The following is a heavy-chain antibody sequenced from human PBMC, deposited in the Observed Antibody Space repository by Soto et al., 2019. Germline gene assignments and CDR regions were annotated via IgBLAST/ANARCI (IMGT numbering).Heavy chain of an antibody. D-gene: IGHD5-18*01. Sequence: PGGSLRLSCVASGFTFRKYGMHWVRQAPGKGLEWVAVISYEGSRKFYTDSVRGRFTISRDDSKNTVYLQMNSLRPDDTALYYCAKDIQAPLVPNYYFDYWGQGALVTVSS. CDR2: ISYEGSRK. V-gene: IGHV3-30*18. CDR3: AKDIQAPLVPNYYFDY. CDR1: GFTFRKYG. J-gene: IGHJ4*02.